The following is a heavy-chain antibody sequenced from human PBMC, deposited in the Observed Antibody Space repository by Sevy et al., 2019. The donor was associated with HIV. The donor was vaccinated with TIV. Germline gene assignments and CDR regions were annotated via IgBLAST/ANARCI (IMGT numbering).Heavy chain of an antibody. J-gene: IGHJ4*02. Sequence: GESLKISCKASGYSFTTYWIGWVRQMPGKGLEWMGVIHPADSDARYSPSFQGQVTISADKSISTAYLQWSSLKDSDNAIYYCVRGHSGTRVFDSWGQGTLVTVSS. V-gene: IGHV5-51*01. D-gene: IGHD1-26*01. CDR1: GYSFTTYW. CDR2: IHPADSDA. CDR3: VRGHSGTRVFDS.